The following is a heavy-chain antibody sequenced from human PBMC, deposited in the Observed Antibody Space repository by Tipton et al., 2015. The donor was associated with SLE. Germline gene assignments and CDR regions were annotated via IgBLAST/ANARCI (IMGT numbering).Heavy chain of an antibody. CDR3: ARFPYRWGFLDRGYFDY. D-gene: IGHD3/OR15-3a*01. CDR1: GDSISNSDYY. J-gene: IGHJ4*02. CDR2: IHHSGRT. V-gene: IGHV4-39*07. Sequence: TLSLTCTVSGDSISNSDYYWGWIRQPPGKGLEWIGNIHHSGRTYYNPSLISRPTMSVDTSNNQLSLKLSSVTAADTAVYYCARFPYRWGFLDRGYFDYWGQGTLVTVSS.